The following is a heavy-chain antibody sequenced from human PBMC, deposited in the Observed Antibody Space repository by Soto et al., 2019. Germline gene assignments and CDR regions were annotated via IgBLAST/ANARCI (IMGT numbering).Heavy chain of an antibody. CDR2: IKQDGSEK. Sequence: GGSLRLSCAASGFTFSSYWMSWVRQAPGKGLEWVANIKQDGSEKYYVDSVKGRFTISRDNAKNSLYLQMNSLRAEDTAVYYCARDGGYSYGLYFDIWGQGTMVTVSS. CDR3: ARDGGYSYGLYFDI. V-gene: IGHV3-7*01. J-gene: IGHJ3*02. D-gene: IGHD5-18*01. CDR1: GFTFSSYW.